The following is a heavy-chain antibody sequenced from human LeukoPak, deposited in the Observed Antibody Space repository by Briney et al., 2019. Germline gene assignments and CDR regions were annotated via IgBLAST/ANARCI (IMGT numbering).Heavy chain of an antibody. V-gene: IGHV3-48*01. CDR2: ISSTSTTI. D-gene: IGHD3/OR15-3a*01. J-gene: IGHJ1*01. CDR3: ARQGLYDSSDFWTFQH. CDR1: GFTFSTYS. Sequence: QPGGSLRLSCAASGFTFSTYSMNWVRQAPGKGLEWVSYISSTSTTIYYADSVKGRFIISRDNAKNSVYLQMNSLSAEDTAVYYCARQGLYDSSDFWTFQHWGQGTLVTVSS.